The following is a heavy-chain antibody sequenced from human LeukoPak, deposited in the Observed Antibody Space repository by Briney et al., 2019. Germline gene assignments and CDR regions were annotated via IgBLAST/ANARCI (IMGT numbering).Heavy chain of an antibody. D-gene: IGHD3-3*01. CDR3: ARSYDFWMGSTDY. J-gene: IGHJ4*02. Sequence: SETLSLTCTVSGGSISSYYWNWIRQPPGKGLEWIGYIYYSGSTNYNPSLKSRVTISIDTSKNQFSLKLSSVTAADTAVYYCARSYDFWMGSTDYWGQGTLVIVSS. CDR2: IYYSGST. V-gene: IGHV4-59*01. CDR1: GGSISSYY.